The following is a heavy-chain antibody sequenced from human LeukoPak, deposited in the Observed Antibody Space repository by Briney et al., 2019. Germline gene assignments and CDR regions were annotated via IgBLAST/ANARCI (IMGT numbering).Heavy chain of an antibody. CDR3: ARVPGSSGGYYVGDF. D-gene: IGHD1-26*01. J-gene: IGHJ4*02. CDR2: ISSDGTYT. V-gene: IGHV3-74*01. CDR1: GFIFSSNL. Sequence: GGSLRLSCAASGFIFSSNLMHWVRQAPGKGLVWVSRISSDGTYTNYADSVRGRFTISRDNAKNTLYLQMNSLRAEDTAVYYCARVPGSSGGYYVGDFWGQGTLVTVSS.